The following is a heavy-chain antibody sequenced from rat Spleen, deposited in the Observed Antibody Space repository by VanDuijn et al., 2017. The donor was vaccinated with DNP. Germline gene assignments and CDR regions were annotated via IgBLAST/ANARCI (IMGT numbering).Heavy chain of an antibody. CDR3: ARHPASTPYDY. CDR1: GFTFSNYD. V-gene: IGHV5-7*01. Sequence: EVQLVESGGGLVQPGRSMKLSCAASGFTFSNYDMAWVRQAPKKGLEWVATISYDGSSTNYRDSVKGRFTISRDNAKSTLYLQMDSLRSEDTATYYCARHPASTPYDYWGQGVMVTVSS. J-gene: IGHJ2*01. CDR2: ISYDGSST. D-gene: IGHD1-4*01.